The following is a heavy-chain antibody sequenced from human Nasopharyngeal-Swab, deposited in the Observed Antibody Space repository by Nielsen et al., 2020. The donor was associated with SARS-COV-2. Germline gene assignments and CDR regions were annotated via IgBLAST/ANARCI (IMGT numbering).Heavy chain of an antibody. CDR1: GFTFSDHY. J-gene: IGHJ6*02. Sequence: RGSLRLSCAASGFTFSDHYMDWVRQAPGKGLEWVGRTRNKANSYTTEYAASVKGRFTISRDDSENSVYLQMNSLKTEDTAVYYCARGATIFGVVLGDSYGMDVWGQGTTVTVSS. CDR3: ARGATIFGVVLGDSYGMDV. V-gene: IGHV3-72*01. D-gene: IGHD3-3*01. CDR2: TRNKANSYTT.